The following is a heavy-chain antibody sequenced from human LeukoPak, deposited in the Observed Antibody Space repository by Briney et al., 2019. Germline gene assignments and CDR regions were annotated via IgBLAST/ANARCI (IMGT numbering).Heavy chain of an antibody. CDR1: GYAFTSHC. CDR3: ARDLYQLPFNWFDP. CDR2: ISAYNGNT. V-gene: IGHV1-18*01. D-gene: IGHD2-2*01. J-gene: IGHJ5*02. Sequence: ASVKVPLKASGYAFTSHCISWVRQAPGKGLEWIGWISAYNGNTNYAQKLQGRVTMTTDTSTSTAYMELRSLRSDDTAVYYCARDLYQLPFNWFDPWGQGTLVTVSS.